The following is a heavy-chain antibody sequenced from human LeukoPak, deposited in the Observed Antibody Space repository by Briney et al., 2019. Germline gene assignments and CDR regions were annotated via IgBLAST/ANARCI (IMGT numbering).Heavy chain of an antibody. CDR3: ARASADYYDSSGYYLFDY. CDR2: TYYRSKWYN. CDR1: GDSVSSNSAA. Sequence: SQTLSLTCAISGDSVSSNSAAWNWIRQSPSRGLEWLGSTYYRSKWYNDYAVSVKSRITINPDTSKNQFSLQLNSVTPEDTAVYYCARASADYYDSSGYYLFDYWGQGTLVTVSS. J-gene: IGHJ4*02. D-gene: IGHD3-22*01. V-gene: IGHV6-1*01.